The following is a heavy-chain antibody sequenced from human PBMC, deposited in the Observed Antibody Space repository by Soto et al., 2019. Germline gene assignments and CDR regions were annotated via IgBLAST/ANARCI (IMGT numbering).Heavy chain of an antibody. CDR3: ARGDIVATMVGDY. V-gene: IGHV3-33*01. J-gene: IGHJ4*02. CDR1: GFTFSSYG. Sequence: QVQLVESGGGVVQPGRSLRLSCAASGFTFSSYGMHWVRQAPGKGLEWVAVIWYDGSNKYYADSVKGRFTISRDNSKNTLYLQMNSLRDEDTAVYYCARGDIVATMVGDYWGQGTLVTVSS. CDR2: IWYDGSNK. D-gene: IGHD5-12*01.